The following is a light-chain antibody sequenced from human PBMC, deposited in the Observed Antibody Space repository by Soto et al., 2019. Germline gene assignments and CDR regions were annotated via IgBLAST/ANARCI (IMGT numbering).Light chain of an antibody. CDR2: DAS. V-gene: IGKV3-11*01. J-gene: IGKJ5*01. Sequence: TQSPASLSVSLWERVTLSCRAGQGVTTNLAWYQQKPGQAPSLLIYDASNRATGIPARFSGSGSGTDFTLTISSLETQDFAAYYCQQRSNWHPITFGQGTRLEI. CDR3: QQRSNWHPIT. CDR1: QGVTTN.